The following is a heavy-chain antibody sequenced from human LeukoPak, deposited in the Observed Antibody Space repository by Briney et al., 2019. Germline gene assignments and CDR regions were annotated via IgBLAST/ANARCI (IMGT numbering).Heavy chain of an antibody. CDR2: INHSGST. CDR3: AIWPFRGVLY. V-gene: IGHV4-34*01. D-gene: IGHD3-10*01. J-gene: IGHJ4*02. CDR1: GGSFSGYY. Sequence: SETLSLTCAVYGGSFSGYYWSWIRQPPGKGLEWIGEINHSGSTNYNPSLKSRVTISVDTSKNQFSLTLSSVTAADTAVYYCAIWPFRGVLYWGQGTLVTVSS.